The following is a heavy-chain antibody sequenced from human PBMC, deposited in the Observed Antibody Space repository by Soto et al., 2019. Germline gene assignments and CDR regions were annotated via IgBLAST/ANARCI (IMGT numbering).Heavy chain of an antibody. V-gene: IGHV4-59*01. CDR2: IYYSGST. Sequence: SETLSLTCTVSGGSISSYYWSWIRQPPGKGLEWIGYIYYSGSTKYNPSLKSRVTISVDTSKNQFSLKLSSVTAADTAVYYCARDRRPGHWFDPWGQGTRVTVSS. D-gene: IGHD2-8*02. CDR3: ARDRRPGHWFDP. CDR1: GGSISSYY. J-gene: IGHJ5*02.